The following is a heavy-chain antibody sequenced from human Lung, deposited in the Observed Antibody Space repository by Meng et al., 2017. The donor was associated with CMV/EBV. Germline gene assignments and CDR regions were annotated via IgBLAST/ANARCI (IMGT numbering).Heavy chain of an antibody. J-gene: IGHJ5*02. Sequence: SXXVSXKTSGYTFTTYYIHWVRQAPGQGLEWMGIINPRHGGTAYAHKFQGRVTMTRDTSTSTVYMELSSLRSEDTAVYYCARARYFDWLGFDPWGQGTXVTVSS. CDR2: INPRHGGT. D-gene: IGHD3-9*01. V-gene: IGHV1-46*01. CDR3: ARARYFDWLGFDP. CDR1: GYTFTTYY.